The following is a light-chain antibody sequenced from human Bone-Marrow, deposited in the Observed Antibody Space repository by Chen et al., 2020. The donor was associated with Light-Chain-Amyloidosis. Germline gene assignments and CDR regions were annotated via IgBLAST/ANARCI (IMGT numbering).Light chain of an antibody. Sequence: QSALTQPASASASPAQSITISCTGTSSDVGGDNHVSWYQQHPDKAPKLMIYEVTNRPSWVPDRFSGSKSDNTASLTISGLQTEDEADYFCSSYTITNTLVFGSGTRVTVL. V-gene: IGLV2-14*01. CDR2: EVT. CDR1: SSDVGGDNH. CDR3: SSYTITNTLV. J-gene: IGLJ1*01.